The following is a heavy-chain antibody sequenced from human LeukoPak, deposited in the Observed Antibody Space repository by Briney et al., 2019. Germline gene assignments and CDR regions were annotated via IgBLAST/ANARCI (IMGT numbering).Heavy chain of an antibody. CDR3: AKDLRTGDFDF. V-gene: IGHV3-33*06. CDR2: VWYDGSKQ. J-gene: IGHJ4*02. D-gene: IGHD7-27*01. Sequence: RRSLRLSCAASGFTFSNYGMHWVRQAPGKGLEWVAIVWYDGSKQFYADSVKGRFTISRDNSKNTLYLLMNSLRAEDTAVYYCAKDLRTGDFDFWGQGTLVTVSS. CDR1: GFTFSNYG.